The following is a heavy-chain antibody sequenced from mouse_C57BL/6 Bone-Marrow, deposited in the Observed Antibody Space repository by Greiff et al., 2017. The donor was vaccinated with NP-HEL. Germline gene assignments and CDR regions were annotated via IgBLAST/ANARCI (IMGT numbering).Heavy chain of an antibody. CDR3: AVWLRLLYWYFDV. V-gene: IGHV1-69*01. CDR2: IDPSDSYT. CDR1: GYTFTSYW. Sequence: QVQLQQPGAELVMPGASVKLSCKASGYTFTSYWMHWVKQRPGQGLEWIGEIDPSDSYTNYNQKFKGKSTLTVDKSSSTAYMQLSSLTSEDSAVDYCAVWLRLLYWYFDVWGTGTTVTVSS. D-gene: IGHD2-2*01. J-gene: IGHJ1*03.